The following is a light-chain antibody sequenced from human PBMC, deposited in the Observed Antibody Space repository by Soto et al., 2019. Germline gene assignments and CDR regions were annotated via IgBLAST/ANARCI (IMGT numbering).Light chain of an antibody. Sequence: QPVLTKPPSVSGAPGQRVTISCTGSSSNIGAGYHVHWYQQLPGTAPKLLIYGNSNRPSGVPDRFSGSKSGTSASLAITGLQAEDEADYYCQSYDSSLSGSVFGGGTKLTVL. V-gene: IGLV1-40*01. J-gene: IGLJ3*02. CDR2: GNS. CDR3: QSYDSSLSGSV. CDR1: SSNIGAGYH.